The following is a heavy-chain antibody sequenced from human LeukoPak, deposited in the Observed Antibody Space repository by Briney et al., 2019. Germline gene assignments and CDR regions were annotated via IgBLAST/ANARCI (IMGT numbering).Heavy chain of an antibody. CDR1: GGSISSYY. CDR3: ARHGRWRSPFPFDY. D-gene: IGHD5-24*01. Sequence: SETLSLTCTVSGGSISSYYWSWIRQPPGKGLEWIGYIYYSGSANYNPSLKRRVTISVDTSKNQFSLKLSSVTAADTAVYYCARHGRWRSPFPFDYWGQGTLVTVSS. J-gene: IGHJ4*02. CDR2: IYYSGSA. V-gene: IGHV4-59*08.